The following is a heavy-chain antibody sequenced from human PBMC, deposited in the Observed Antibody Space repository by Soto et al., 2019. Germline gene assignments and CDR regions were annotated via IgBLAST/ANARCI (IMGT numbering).Heavy chain of an antibody. CDR2: ISWDGGST. J-gene: IGHJ6*02. V-gene: IGHV3-43*01. CDR1: GFTFDDYT. Sequence: PGGSLRLSCAASGFTFDDYTMHWVRQAPGKGLEWVSLISWDGGSTYYADSVKGRFTISRDNSKNSLYLQMNSLRTEDTALYYCAKDSGDYYYYYGMDVWGQGTTVTVSS. CDR3: AKDSGDYYYYYGMDV.